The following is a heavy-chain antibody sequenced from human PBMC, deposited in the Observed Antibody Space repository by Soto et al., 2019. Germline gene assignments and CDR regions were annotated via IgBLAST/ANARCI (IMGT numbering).Heavy chain of an antibody. Sequence: SETLSLTCTVSGGSISSGGYYWSWIRQRPGKGLEWIGYIYYSGSTYYNPSLKSRVTISVDTSKNQFSLKLSSVTAADTAVYYCASGVATIYYYYGMDVWGQGTTVSVS. V-gene: IGHV4-31*03. J-gene: IGHJ6*02. CDR3: ASGVATIYYYYGMDV. CDR1: GGSISSGGYY. CDR2: IYYSGST. D-gene: IGHD5-12*01.